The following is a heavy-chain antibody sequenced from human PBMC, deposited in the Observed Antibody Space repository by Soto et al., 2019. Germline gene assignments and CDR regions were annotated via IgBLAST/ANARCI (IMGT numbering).Heavy chain of an antibody. CDR1: GYTFTNYA. J-gene: IGHJ4*02. CDR2: INAGNGNT. Sequence: ASVKVSCKASGYTFTNYAMHWVRQAPGQRLEWMGWINAGNGNTKYPQRFQGRVTITRDTSASTAYMELSSLRSEDTAVYYCARSNYYDSSGSDYWGQGTLATVSS. V-gene: IGHV1-3*01. CDR3: ARSNYYDSSGSDY. D-gene: IGHD3-22*01.